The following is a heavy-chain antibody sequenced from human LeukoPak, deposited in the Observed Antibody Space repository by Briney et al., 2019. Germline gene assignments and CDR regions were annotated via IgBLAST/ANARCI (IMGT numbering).Heavy chain of an antibody. CDR2: ISGYNGNT. Sequence: ASVKVSCKASGYTFINYGISWVRQAPGQGLEWMGWISGYNGNTKYAQKLQGRVTMTRDTSISTAYMELSRLRSDDTAVYYCARDHETLYCSGGGCYSVSLNYWGQGTLVTVSS. CDR1: GYTFINYG. CDR3: ARDHETLYCSGGGCYSVSLNY. D-gene: IGHD2-15*01. V-gene: IGHV1-18*01. J-gene: IGHJ4*02.